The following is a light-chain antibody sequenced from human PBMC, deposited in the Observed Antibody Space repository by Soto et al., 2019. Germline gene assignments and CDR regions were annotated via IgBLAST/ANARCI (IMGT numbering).Light chain of an antibody. CDR3: QQYANSPFP. V-gene: IGKV3-20*01. CDR1: QSVSSNY. Sequence: EIVLTQSPGTLPLSPGERATLSCRASQSVSSNYLVWYQQKPGLAPRPRIYGASSRADGIPDRFSGSGSGTAFTLTNSRLEPEDCAVYYCQQYANSPFPIGQGTKLEIK. CDR2: GAS. J-gene: IGKJ2*01.